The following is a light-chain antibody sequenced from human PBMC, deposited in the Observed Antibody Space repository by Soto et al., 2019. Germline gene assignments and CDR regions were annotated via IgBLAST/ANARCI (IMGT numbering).Light chain of an antibody. V-gene: IGKV3-15*01. CDR1: QSVRTN. J-gene: IGKJ1*01. Sequence: EVMLTQSPATLSVSAGGTVTLSCRASQSVRTNVAWYQQIPGQAPRLLVYGASTRATGVPARFTGSGSGIEFSLTISSLLSEDSAFYYCQQYFNWPLTWTFGPGTKVQIK. CDR2: GAS. CDR3: QQYFNWPLTWT.